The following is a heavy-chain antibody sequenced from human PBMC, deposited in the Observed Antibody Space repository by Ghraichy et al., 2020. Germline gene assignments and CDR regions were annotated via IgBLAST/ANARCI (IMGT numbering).Heavy chain of an antibody. D-gene: IGHD2-2*01. Sequence: SETQSLTCTVSGDSLNNYYWSWIRQAPGKGLEWIGSIYHNGRTKYNPSLKSRVTMSVDTSKNQFSLSLTSVTAADMAVFYCARDQEWRASSSGFDPWGQGTLVSVSP. CDR1: GDSLNNYY. CDR3: ARDQEWRASSSGFDP. CDR2: IYHNGRT. J-gene: IGHJ5*02. V-gene: IGHV4-59*01.